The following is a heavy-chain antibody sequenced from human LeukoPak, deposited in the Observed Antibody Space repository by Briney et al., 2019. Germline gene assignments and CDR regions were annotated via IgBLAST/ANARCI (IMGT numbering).Heavy chain of an antibody. CDR1: GFTFSDYN. Sequence: GGSLRLSCAASGFTFSDYNMNWVRQAPGKGLEWVSSLSSRSDYIDYADSVRGRFTISRDNAKNSPYLQMNSLRAEDTAVYYCARASYITEYFQHWGQGTLVTVSS. D-gene: IGHD3-16*01. J-gene: IGHJ1*01. V-gene: IGHV3-21*01. CDR3: ARASYITEYFQH. CDR2: LSSRSDYI.